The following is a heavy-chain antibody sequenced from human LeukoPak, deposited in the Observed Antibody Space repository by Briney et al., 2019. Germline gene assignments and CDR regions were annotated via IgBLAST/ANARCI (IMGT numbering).Heavy chain of an antibody. CDR3: ARTSIAPRSYYYYYMDV. D-gene: IGHD6-6*01. V-gene: IGHV4-59*01. Sequence: SETLSLTCTVSGGSISSYYWSWIRQPPGKGLEWTGYIYYSGSTNYNPSLKSRVTISVDTSKNQFSLKLSSVTAADTAVYYCARTSIAPRSYYYYYMDVWGKGTTVTVSS. CDR2: IYYSGST. CDR1: GGSISSYY. J-gene: IGHJ6*03.